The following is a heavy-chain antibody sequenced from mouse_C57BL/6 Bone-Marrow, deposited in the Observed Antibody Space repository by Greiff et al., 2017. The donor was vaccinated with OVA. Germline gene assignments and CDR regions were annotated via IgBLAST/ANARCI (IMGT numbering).Heavy chain of an antibody. CDR2: IYPGDGDT. CDR1: GYAFSSSW. CDR3: ARKYDSYTMDY. D-gene: IGHD5-1-1*01. V-gene: IGHV1-82*01. Sequence: QVQLKQSGPELVKPGASVKISCKASGYAFSSSWMNWVKQRPGKGLEWIGRIYPGDGDTNYNGKFKGKATLTADKSSSTAYMQLSSLTSEDSAVYFSARKYDSYTMDYWGQGTSVTASS. J-gene: IGHJ4*01.